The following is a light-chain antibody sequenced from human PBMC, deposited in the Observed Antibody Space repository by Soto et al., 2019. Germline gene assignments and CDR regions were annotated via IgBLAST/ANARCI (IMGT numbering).Light chain of an antibody. CDR2: GAS. J-gene: IGKJ1*01. CDR1: QSVSSN. CDR3: QQYKNWPHT. V-gene: IGKV3-15*01. Sequence: EIVLTQSPGTLSLSPGERATLSCRASQSVSSNLAWYQQKPGQAPRLLIYGASTRATGIPARFSGSGSGTEFTLTISSLQSEDFAVYYCQQYKNWPHTFGQGTKVDI.